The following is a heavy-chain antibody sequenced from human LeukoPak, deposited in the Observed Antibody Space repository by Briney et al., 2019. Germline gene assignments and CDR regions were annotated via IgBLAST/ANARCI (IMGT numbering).Heavy chain of an antibody. D-gene: IGHD5-18*01. J-gene: IGHJ4*02. CDR2: IIPIFGTA. Sequence: GASVKVSCKASGGTFSSYAISWVRQAPGQGLEWMGGIIPIFGTANYAQKFQGRVTITTDESTSTAYMELSSLRSEDTAVYYCARSWIQLWLSSGSDYWGQGTLVTVSS. CDR1: GGTFSSYA. V-gene: IGHV1-69*05. CDR3: ARSWIQLWLSSGSDY.